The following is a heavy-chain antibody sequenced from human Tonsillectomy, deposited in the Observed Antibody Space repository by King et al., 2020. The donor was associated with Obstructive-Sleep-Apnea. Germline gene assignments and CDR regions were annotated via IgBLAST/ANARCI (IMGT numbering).Heavy chain of an antibody. D-gene: IGHD2-15*01. CDR3: ARLCSGGSCYFVY. J-gene: IGHJ4*02. CDR2: FYHSGST. V-gene: IGHV4-4*02. Sequence: HVQLQESGPGLVKPSGTLSLTCAVSGGSISSSNWWSWVRQPPGKGLEWIGEFYHSGSTNYNPALQSRVTISVDKSKNQFSLKLSSVTAADTAVYYCARLCSGGSCYFVYWGQGTLVTVSS. CDR1: GGSISSSNW.